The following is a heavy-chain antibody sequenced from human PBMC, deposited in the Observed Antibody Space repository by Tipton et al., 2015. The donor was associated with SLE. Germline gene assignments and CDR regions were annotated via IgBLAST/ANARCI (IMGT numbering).Heavy chain of an antibody. D-gene: IGHD5-24*01. V-gene: IGHV3-11*01. J-gene: IGHJ4*02. Sequence: GSLRLSCAASGFTFSDYYMSWIRQAPGKGLEWVSYISSSGTTIYYADSVKGRFTISRDNAKNSLYLQMNSLRAEDTAVYYCARTVEMPASFDYWGQGNLVTVSS. CDR3: ARTVEMPASFDY. CDR2: ISSSGTTI. CDR1: GFTFSDYY.